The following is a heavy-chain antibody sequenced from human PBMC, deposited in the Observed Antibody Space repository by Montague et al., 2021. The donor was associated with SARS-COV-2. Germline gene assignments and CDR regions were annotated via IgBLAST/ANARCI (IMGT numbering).Heavy chain of an antibody. CDR2: IYYSGST. CDR1: GGSISSYY. J-gene: IGHJ6*02. Sequence: SETLSLTCTVSGGSISSYYWSWIRQPPGKGLEWIGYIYYSGSTNYNPSLKSRVTISVDTSKNQFSLKLSSVTAADTAVCYCARDLSCSGGSCYARGLDVWGQGTTVTVSS. CDR3: ARDLSCSGGSCYARGLDV. D-gene: IGHD2-15*01. V-gene: IGHV4-59*01.